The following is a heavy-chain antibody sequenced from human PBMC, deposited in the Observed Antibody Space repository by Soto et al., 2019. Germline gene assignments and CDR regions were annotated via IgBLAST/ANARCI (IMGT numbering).Heavy chain of an antibody. CDR1: GFTFSSYA. J-gene: IGHJ6*02. CDR2: ISGSGGST. V-gene: IGHV3-23*01. Sequence: TGGSLRLSCAASGFTFSSYAMSWVRQAPGKGLEWVSAISGSGGSTYYADSVKGRFTISRDNSKNTLYLQMNSLRAEDTAVYYCAKYDFWSGYLHGMDVWGQGTTVTVSS. CDR3: AKYDFWSGYLHGMDV. D-gene: IGHD3-3*01.